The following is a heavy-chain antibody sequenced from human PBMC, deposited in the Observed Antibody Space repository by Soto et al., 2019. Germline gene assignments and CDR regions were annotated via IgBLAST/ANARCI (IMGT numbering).Heavy chain of an antibody. CDR3: SRAGVVVVAATYDP. CDR2: IRSKGYGGTT. V-gene: IGHV3-49*03. D-gene: IGHD2-15*01. Sequence: GGSLRLSCTASGFTFGDYAMSWFRQAPGKGLEWVGFIRSKGYGGTTEYAASVKGRFSISRDDSKSIAYLQMNSLKTEDTAVYYCSRAGVVVVAATYDPWGQGTLVTVSS. J-gene: IGHJ5*02. CDR1: GFTFGDYA.